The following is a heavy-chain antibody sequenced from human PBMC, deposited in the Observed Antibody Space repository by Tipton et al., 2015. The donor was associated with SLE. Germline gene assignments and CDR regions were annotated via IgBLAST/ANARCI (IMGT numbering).Heavy chain of an antibody. CDR3: ARSGSLEWLLPIGFDY. V-gene: IGHV4-34*01. Sequence: TLSLTCAVYGGSFSGYFWNWIRQPPGKGLEWIGEINQSGSTNYNPSLKSRATISVDTSKNQFSLKLSSVTAADTAIYYCARSGSLEWLLPIGFDYWGQGTLVTVSS. J-gene: IGHJ4*02. CDR1: GGSFSGYF. D-gene: IGHD3-3*01. CDR2: INQSGST.